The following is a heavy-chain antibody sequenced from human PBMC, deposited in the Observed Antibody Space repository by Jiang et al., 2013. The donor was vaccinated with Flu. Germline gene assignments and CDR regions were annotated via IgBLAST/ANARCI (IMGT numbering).Heavy chain of an antibody. CDR3: ARDPSQRYYDFWSGYYPNYYYYGMDV. Sequence: GPGLVKPSETLSLTCTVSGGSISSYYWSWIRQPPGEGTGVDWVYLLQWEHQLQPLPQESSHHISRHVQEPVLLKLSSVTAADTAVYYCARDPSQRYYDFWSGYYPNYYYYGMDVWGQGTTVTV. CDR1: GGSISSYY. D-gene: IGHD3-3*01. J-gene: IGHJ6*02. CDR2: LLQWEH. V-gene: IGHV4-59*13.